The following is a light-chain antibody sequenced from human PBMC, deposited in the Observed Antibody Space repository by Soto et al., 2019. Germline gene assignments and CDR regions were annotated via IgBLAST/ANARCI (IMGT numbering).Light chain of an antibody. CDR2: GVS. V-gene: IGKV3-20*01. CDR3: QQYMSSVT. J-gene: IGKJ1*01. CDR1: QSVDSTF. Sequence: EIVLTQSPGSLSLSPGERATLSCRASQSVDSTFFAWYQKKPGQAPRLLMYGVSKRATGIPDRFSGSGSGTDFTLTISRLEPEGFAVYYCQQYMSSVTFGQGTRVEIK.